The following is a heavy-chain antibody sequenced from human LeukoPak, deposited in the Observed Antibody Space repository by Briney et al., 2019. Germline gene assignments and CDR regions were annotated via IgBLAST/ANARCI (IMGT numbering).Heavy chain of an antibody. CDR1: GFTFNIYW. CDR3: ARDRSYSIDY. Sequence: GGSLGLSCAASGFTFNIYWMHWVRQVPGKGLVWVSHINGDGSSTSYADSVKGRFTISRDNAKNTVYLQMNSLRAEDTAVYYCARDRSYSIDYWGQGTLLTVSS. J-gene: IGHJ4*02. V-gene: IGHV3-74*01. CDR2: INGDGSST. D-gene: IGHD2-15*01.